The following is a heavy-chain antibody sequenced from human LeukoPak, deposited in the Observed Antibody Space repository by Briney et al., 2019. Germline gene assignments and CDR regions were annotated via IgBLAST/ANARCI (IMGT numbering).Heavy chain of an antibody. J-gene: IGHJ4*02. CDR1: GYRFATYW. Sequence: GESLKISCKGSGYRFATYWIAWVRQIPGKGLEWMGIIYPDESNIRYSPSFQGQVTISADKSISTAYLQWSSLKASDTAIYYCARPPSRGYSSSFEYWGQGTLVTVSS. V-gene: IGHV5-51*01. D-gene: IGHD2-2*03. CDR3: ARPPSRGYSSSFEY. CDR2: IYPDESNI.